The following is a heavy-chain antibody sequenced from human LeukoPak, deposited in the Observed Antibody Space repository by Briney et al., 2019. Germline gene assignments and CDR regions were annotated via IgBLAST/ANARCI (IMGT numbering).Heavy chain of an antibody. CDR2: ISSSGSTI. J-gene: IGHJ4*02. D-gene: IGHD5-18*01. Sequence: GGSLRLSCAASGFTFSSYEMNWVRQAPGKGLEWVSYISSSGSTIYYADSEKGRFTISRDNAKNSLYLQMNSLRAEDTAVYYCARGGYSYGYPSRYFDYWGQGTLVTVSS. CDR1: GFTFSSYE. V-gene: IGHV3-48*03. CDR3: ARGGYSYGYPSRYFDY.